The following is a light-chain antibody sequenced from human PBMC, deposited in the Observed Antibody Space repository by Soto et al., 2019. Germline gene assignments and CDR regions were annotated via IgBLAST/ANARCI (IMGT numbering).Light chain of an antibody. Sequence: QSVLTQPPSGSGAPGERVTISCTGSSADIGAGYRVRWYQQVPGTAPKLLIDDNTTRPSGVSVRFSGSKTGTLASLAISGLQAEDEADYYCQSFDKYLSAVVFGGGTKLTVL. CDR2: DNT. V-gene: IGLV1-40*01. CDR1: SADIGAGYR. CDR3: QSFDKYLSAVV. J-gene: IGLJ2*01.